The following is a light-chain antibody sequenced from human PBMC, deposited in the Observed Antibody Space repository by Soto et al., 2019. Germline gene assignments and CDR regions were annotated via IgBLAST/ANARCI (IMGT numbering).Light chain of an antibody. Sequence: EIVLTQSPATLSLSPGERATLSCRASQSVSSYLAWYQQKPGQAPRLLIYDASNRATGIPARFSGSGSGTDFTLTISSLEPEDFAIYYCQHYGSSPLTTFGGGTKVEI. V-gene: IGKV3-11*01. CDR2: DAS. CDR1: QSVSSY. J-gene: IGKJ4*01. CDR3: QHYGSSPLTT.